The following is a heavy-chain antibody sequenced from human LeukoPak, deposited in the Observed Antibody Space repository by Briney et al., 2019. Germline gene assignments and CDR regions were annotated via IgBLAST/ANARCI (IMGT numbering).Heavy chain of an antibody. V-gene: IGHV1-69*06. CDR1: GGTFSSYA. CDR3: ARGRRWELPNDAFDI. CDR2: IIPIFGTA. Sequence: ASVTVSCKASGGTFSSYAISWVRQAPGQGLEWMGGIIPIFGTANYAQKFQGRVTITADKSTSTAYMELSSLRSEDTAVYYCARGRRWELPNDAFDIWGQGTMVTVSS. J-gene: IGHJ3*02. D-gene: IGHD1-26*01.